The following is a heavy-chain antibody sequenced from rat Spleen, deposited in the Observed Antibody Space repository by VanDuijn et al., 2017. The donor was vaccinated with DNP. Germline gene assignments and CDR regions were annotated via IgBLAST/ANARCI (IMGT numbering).Heavy chain of an antibody. J-gene: IGHJ2*01. Sequence: EVQLQESGPGLVKPSQSLSLTCSVTGYSITSNYWGWIRQFPGNKMEYIGHISYSGRTNYNPSLKRRIYITRDTSKNQFFLQLSSVTTEDTATYYCARWNIGTSTLDYWGQGVMVTVSS. CDR1: GYSITSNY. D-gene: IGHD1-5*01. CDR2: ISYSGRT. V-gene: IGHV3-1*01. CDR3: ARWNIGTSTLDY.